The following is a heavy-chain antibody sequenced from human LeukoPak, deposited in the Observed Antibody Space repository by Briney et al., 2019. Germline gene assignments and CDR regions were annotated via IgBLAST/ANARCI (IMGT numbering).Heavy chain of an antibody. CDR2: ISYDGSNK. CDR3: ARGLRGDFGVVMNPYYYYYYMDV. J-gene: IGHJ6*03. V-gene: IGHV3-30-3*01. D-gene: IGHD3-3*01. CDR1: GFTFSSYA. Sequence: PGRSLRLSCAASGFTFSSYAMHWVRQAPGKGLEWVAVISYDGSNKYYADSVKGRFTISRDNSKNTLYLQMNSLRAEDTAVYYCARGLRGDFGVVMNPYYYYYYMDVWGKGTTVTVSS.